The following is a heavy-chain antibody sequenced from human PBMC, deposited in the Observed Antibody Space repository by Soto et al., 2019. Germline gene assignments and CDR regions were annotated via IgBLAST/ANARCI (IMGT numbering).Heavy chain of an antibody. CDR3: ARHRYSYGVYYFDY. Sequence: QVQLQESGPGLVKPSETLSLTYIVSGGSISNYYWSWIRQPPGKGLEWIGYIYYSGSTNYNPSLTSRVTISVDTSKNQFSLKLSSVPAADTAVYYCARHRYSYGVYYFDYWGQGTLVTVSS. CDR1: GGSISNYY. D-gene: IGHD5-18*01. V-gene: IGHV4-59*08. CDR2: IYYSGST. J-gene: IGHJ4*02.